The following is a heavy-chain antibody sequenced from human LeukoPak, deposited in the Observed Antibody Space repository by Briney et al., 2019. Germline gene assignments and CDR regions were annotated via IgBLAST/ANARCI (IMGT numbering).Heavy chain of an antibody. V-gene: IGHV4-59*01. J-gene: IGHJ4*02. Sequence: SETLSLTCTVSNGSISSFYWTWIRQPPGKGLEWIGYIYYTGTTDYNPSLRSRVTISVDTSKNQFSLKLSSVTAADTAVYYCARGYGRYFDYWGQGTLVTVSS. CDR1: NGSISSFY. CDR2: IYYTGTT. D-gene: IGHD5-18*01. CDR3: ARGYGRYFDY.